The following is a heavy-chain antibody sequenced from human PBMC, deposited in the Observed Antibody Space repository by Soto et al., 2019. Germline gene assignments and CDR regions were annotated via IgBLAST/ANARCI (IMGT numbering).Heavy chain of an antibody. J-gene: IGHJ4*02. CDR1: GFTFDDYA. Sequence: EVQLVESGGGLVQPGRSLRLSCAASGFTFDDYAMYWVRQAPGKGLEWVSGISWNSGSIGYADSVKGRFTISRDNAKNSLYLQMNSLRAEDTALYYCAKDMYGDYQRDRRVFDYWGQGTLVTVSS. D-gene: IGHD4-17*01. CDR3: AKDMYGDYQRDRRVFDY. CDR2: ISWNSGSI. V-gene: IGHV3-9*01.